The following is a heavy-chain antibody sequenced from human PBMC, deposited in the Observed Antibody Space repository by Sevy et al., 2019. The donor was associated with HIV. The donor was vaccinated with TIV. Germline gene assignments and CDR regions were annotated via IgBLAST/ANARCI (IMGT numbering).Heavy chain of an antibody. Sequence: GGSLRLSCAASGFTFDEYAMFWVRPVPGKGLEWVSGLTWSSNSIHYGDSVKGRFTISRDNAKNSLYLQMNNLRVEDTAFYYCVKGSMEAIMDLYDPLDIWGQGTMVTVSS. V-gene: IGHV3-9*01. D-gene: IGHD3-16*01. CDR1: GFTFDEYA. CDR2: LTWSSNSI. CDR3: VKGSMEAIMDLYDPLDI. J-gene: IGHJ3*02.